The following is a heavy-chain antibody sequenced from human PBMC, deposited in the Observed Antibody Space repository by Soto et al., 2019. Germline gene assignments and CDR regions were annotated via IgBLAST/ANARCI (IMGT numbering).Heavy chain of an antibody. V-gene: IGHV1-3*05. CDR3: ARAGIAAAGTSWFDP. CDR1: GYTFTSHA. J-gene: IGHJ5*02. CDR2: INAGNGNT. D-gene: IGHD6-13*01. Sequence: QVQLVQSGAEEKKPGASVKVSCKASGYTFTSHAMHWVRQAPGQRLEWMVWINAGNGNTKYSQKFQGRVTITTDTSASTAYMELSSLRSEDTAVYYCARAGIAAAGTSWFDPWGQGTLVTVSS.